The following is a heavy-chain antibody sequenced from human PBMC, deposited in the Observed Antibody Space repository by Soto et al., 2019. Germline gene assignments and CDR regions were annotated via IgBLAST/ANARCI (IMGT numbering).Heavy chain of an antibody. CDR1: GFTFSSYG. D-gene: IGHD3-22*01. Sequence: GGSLRLSCAASGFTFSSYGMHWVRQAPGKGLEWVAVIWYDGSNKYYADSVKGRFIISRDNSKNTLYLQMNSLRAEDTAVYYCAGTYYYDSSGHADDAFDIWGQGTMVTVSS. CDR3: AGTYYYDSSGHADDAFDI. J-gene: IGHJ3*02. V-gene: IGHV3-33*01. CDR2: IWYDGSNK.